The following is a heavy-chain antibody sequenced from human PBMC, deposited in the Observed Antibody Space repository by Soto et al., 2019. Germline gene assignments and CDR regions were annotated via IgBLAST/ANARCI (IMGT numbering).Heavy chain of an antibody. V-gene: IGHV5-51*01. J-gene: IGHJ6*02. CDR3: ARARFLEWSYGGPNYYGMDV. Sequence: PGESLKISCKGSGYSFTSYWIGWVRQMPGKGLEWMGIIYPGDSDTRYSPSFQGQVTISADKSISTAYLQWSSLKASDTAMYYCARARFLEWSYGGPNYYGMDVWGQGTTVTVSS. CDR1: GYSFTSYW. CDR2: IYPGDSDT. D-gene: IGHD3-3*01.